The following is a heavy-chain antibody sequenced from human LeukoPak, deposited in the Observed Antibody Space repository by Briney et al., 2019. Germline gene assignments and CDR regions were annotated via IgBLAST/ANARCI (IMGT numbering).Heavy chain of an antibody. Sequence: SGGSLRLSCAASGFTFSSYEMNWVRQAQGKGLEWVSYISTSGSTIYADSVKGRLTISRDNSKNTLYLQMNSLRAEDTAVYYCARDGRGMDVWGQGTTVTVSS. D-gene: IGHD1-1*01. J-gene: IGHJ6*02. CDR1: GFTFSSYE. CDR2: ISTSGSTI. V-gene: IGHV3-48*03. CDR3: ARDGRGMDV.